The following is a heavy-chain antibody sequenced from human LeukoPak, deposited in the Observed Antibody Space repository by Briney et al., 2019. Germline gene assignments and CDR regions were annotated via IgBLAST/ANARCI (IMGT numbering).Heavy chain of an antibody. CDR3: AELGITMIGGV. CDR1: GFTFSSYE. D-gene: IGHD3-10*02. CDR2: ISSSGSTI. J-gene: IGHJ6*04. Sequence: GGSLRLSCAASGFTFSSYEMNWVRQVPGIRLEWVSYISSSGSTIYYADSVKGRFTISRDNAKNSLYLQMNSLRAEDTAVYYCAELGITMIGGVWGKGTTVTISS. V-gene: IGHV3-48*03.